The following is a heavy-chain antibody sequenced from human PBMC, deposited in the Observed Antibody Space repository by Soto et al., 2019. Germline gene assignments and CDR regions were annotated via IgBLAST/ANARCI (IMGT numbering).Heavy chain of an antibody. V-gene: IGHV1-69*13. J-gene: IGHJ6*01. CDR1: GGTFSSYA. CDR3: ATLLSTIFELVRDDYNYGMDA. CDR2: IIPIFGTA. D-gene: IGHD3-3*01. Sequence: SVKVSCKASGGTFSSYAISWVRQAPGQGLEWMGGIIPIFGTANYAQKFQGRVTITADESTSTAYMELSSLRSEDTAAYYCATLLSTIFELVRDDYNYGMDAWGQGARVTV.